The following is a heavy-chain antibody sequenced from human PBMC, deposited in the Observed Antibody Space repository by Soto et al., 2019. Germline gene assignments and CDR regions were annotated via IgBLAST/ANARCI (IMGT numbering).Heavy chain of an antibody. V-gene: IGHV3-23*01. D-gene: IGHD2-2*01. Sequence: EVQLLESGGGLVQPGGSLRLSCAASGFTFSSYAISWVRQAPGKGLEWVSAISGSGGSTYYAASAKGRFTISRDNSKNTLYLQMNSLRTEDKAVYYCTKDPGLYFSSTSCYLGGDAFDIWGQGTMVTVSS. CDR2: ISGSGGST. CDR3: TKDPGLYFSSTSCYLGGDAFDI. J-gene: IGHJ3*02. CDR1: GFTFSSYA.